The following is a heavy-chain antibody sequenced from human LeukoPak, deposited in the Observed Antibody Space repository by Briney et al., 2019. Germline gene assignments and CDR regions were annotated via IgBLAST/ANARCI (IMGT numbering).Heavy chain of an antibody. D-gene: IGHD6-19*01. J-gene: IGHJ6*02. Sequence: SETLSLTCTVSGGSISSYYWSWIRQPPGKGLEWIGYIYYSGSTNYNPSLKSRVTISVDTSKNQFSLKLSSVTAADTAVYYCARGSGWYFDYYYYGMDVWGQGTTVTVSS. CDR2: IYYSGST. CDR3: ARGSGWYFDYYYYGMDV. CDR1: GGSISSYY. V-gene: IGHV4-59*01.